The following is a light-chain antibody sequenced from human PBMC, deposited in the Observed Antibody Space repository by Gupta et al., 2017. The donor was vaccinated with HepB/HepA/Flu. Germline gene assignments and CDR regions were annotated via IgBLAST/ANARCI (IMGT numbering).Light chain of an antibody. CDR1: SSDVGSIYL. CDR2: EFS. V-gene: IGLV2-23*02. J-gene: IGLJ2*01. Sequence: QSALTQPASVSGSPGQSITISCTGTSSDVGSIYLVYWFPHHPGKVPNLMIYEFSKRPSGVSTRFSASKSATTASLTSPGLQAEEEADYYCCSSAGTGSIYVFGGGTKLTVL. CDR3: CSSAGTGSIYV.